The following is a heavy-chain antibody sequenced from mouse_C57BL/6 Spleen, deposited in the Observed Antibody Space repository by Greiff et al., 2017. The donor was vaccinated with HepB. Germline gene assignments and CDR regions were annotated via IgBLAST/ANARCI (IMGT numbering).Heavy chain of an antibody. D-gene: IGHD2-5*01. J-gene: IGHJ4*01. Sequence: EVKLMESGAELVRPGASVKLSCTASGFNIKDDYMHWVKQRPEQGLEWIGWIDPENGDTEYASKFQGKATITADTSSNTAYLQLSSLTSEDTAVYYCTTGSNYGGFYAMDYWGQGTSVTVSS. CDR3: TTGSNYGGFYAMDY. V-gene: IGHV14-4*01. CDR1: GFNIKDDY. CDR2: IDPENGDT.